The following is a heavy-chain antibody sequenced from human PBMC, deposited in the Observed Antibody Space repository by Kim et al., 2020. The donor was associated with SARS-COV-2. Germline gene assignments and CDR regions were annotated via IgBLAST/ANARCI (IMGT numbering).Heavy chain of an antibody. V-gene: IGHV3-30-3*01. CDR1: GFTFSSFA. CDR3: AREGVPAGLTGNDAFDI. D-gene: IGHD1-1*01. J-gene: IGHJ3*02. CDR2: LSFDGSNR. Sequence: GGSLRLSCAASGFTFSSFAMHWVRQGPGKGLEWLAVLSFDGSNRIYSESVKGRFTISRDNSKNTLNLQMHTLRTDDTAIYYCAREGVPAGLTGNDAFDIRGQGALVTVSS.